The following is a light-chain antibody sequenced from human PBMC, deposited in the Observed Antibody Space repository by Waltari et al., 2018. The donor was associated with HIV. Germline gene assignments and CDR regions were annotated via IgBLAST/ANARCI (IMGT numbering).Light chain of an antibody. CDR3: GTWDSSLSAYVV. Sequence: QSVLTQPPSVSAAPGQKVTISCSGSSSNIGSNYVSWYQQLPGTAPKLLLYDNKKRPSGIPDRCSGCKSGTSATLGITGLQTGDEADYYCGTWDSSLSAYVVFGGGTKLTVL. V-gene: IGLV1-51*01. J-gene: IGLJ2*01. CDR2: DNK. CDR1: SSNIGSNY.